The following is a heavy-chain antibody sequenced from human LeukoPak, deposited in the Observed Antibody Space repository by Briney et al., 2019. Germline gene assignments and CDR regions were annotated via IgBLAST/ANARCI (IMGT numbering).Heavy chain of an antibody. CDR3: ARDRIAARRSGFDY. CDR2: ISSSSSYI. D-gene: IGHD6-6*01. J-gene: IGHJ4*02. V-gene: IGHV3-21*01. CDR1: GFTFSSYS. Sequence: GGSLRLSCAASGFTFSSYSMNWVRQAPGKGLEWVSSISSSSSYICYADSVKGRFTISRDNAKNSLYLQMNSLRAEDTAVYYCARDRIAARRSGFDYWGQGTLVTVSS.